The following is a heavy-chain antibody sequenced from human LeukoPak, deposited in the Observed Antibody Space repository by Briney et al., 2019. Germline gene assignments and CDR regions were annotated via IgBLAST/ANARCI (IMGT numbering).Heavy chain of an antibody. V-gene: IGHV1-2*02. J-gene: IGHJ6*03. D-gene: IGHD3-10*01. CDR1: GYTFTGCY. CDR2: GSPNSGGT. Sequence: ASVKVSCTASGYTFTGCYMHWVRQGPGPGLELMGWGSPNSGGTNYSQTFQGRGTMTRDTSTSTAYMELSRLRSDDTAVYYCARDLVFYYGSGSYYSLLPLQKGYRIYYYYYYMDVWGKGTTVTISS. CDR3: ARDLVFYYGSGSYYSLLPLQKGYRIYYYYYYMDV.